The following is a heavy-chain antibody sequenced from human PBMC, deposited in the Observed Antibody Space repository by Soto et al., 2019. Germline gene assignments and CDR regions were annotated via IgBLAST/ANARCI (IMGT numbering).Heavy chain of an antibody. CDR3: AKDRGYSNYYYYGMDV. J-gene: IGHJ6*02. V-gene: IGHV3-30*18. Sequence: QVQLVESGGGVVQPGRSLRLSCAASGFTFSSYGMHWVRQAPGKGLEWVAVISYDGSNKYYADSVKGRFTISRDNSKNTLYLQMNSLRAEDTAVYYCAKDRGYSNYYYYGMDVWGQGTTVTVSS. CDR1: GFTFSSYG. CDR2: ISYDGSNK. D-gene: IGHD4-4*01.